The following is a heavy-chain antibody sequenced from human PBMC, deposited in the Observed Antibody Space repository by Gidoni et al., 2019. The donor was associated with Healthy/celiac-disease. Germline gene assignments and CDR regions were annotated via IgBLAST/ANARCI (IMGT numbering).Heavy chain of an antibody. J-gene: IGHJ3*02. V-gene: IGHV3-33*01. CDR1: RFTSTSYG. Sequence: HVQLVESGGGVVQPGRSLPHSCSAPRFTSTSYGMHWVRQAPGKGLEWVAVIWNDGNNKYYADSVKGRFTSTRDNSKNTLYLQMNSLRAEDTAVYYCERAYSSGWYDAFDIWGQGTMVTVFS. CDR3: ERAYSSGWYDAFDI. CDR2: IWNDGNNK. D-gene: IGHD6-19*01.